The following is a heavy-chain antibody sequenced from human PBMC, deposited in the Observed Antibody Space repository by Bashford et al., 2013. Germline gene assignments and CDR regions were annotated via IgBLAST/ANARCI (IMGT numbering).Heavy chain of an antibody. D-gene: IGHD5-12*01. J-gene: IGHJ3*02. CDR2: IDWDDDK. CDR3: ARLYSGYVFGAFDI. V-gene: IGHV2-70*04. Sequence: SGPTLVKPTQTLTLTCTFSGFSLSSSGMRVSWVRQPPGKALEWLARIDWDDDKFYSTSLKTRLTISKDTSKNQVVLTMTNMDPVDTATYYCARLYSGYVFGAFDIWGQGTMVTVSS. CDR1: GFSLSSSGMR.